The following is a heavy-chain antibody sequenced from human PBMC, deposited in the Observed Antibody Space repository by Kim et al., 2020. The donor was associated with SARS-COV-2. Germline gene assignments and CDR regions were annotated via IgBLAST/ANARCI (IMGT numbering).Heavy chain of an antibody. V-gene: IGHV4-34*01. J-gene: IGHJ4*02. CDR2: INHSGST. Sequence: SETLSLTCAVYGGSFSGYYWSWIRQPPGKGLEWIGEINHSGSTNYNPSLKSRVTISVDTSKNQFSLKLSSVTAADTAVYYCARGIQYHLDYWGQGTLVTVSS. D-gene: IGHD2-2*01. CDR3: ARGIQYHLDY. CDR1: GGSFSGYY.